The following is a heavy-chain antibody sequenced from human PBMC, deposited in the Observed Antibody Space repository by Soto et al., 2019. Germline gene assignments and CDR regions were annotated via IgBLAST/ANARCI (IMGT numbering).Heavy chain of an antibody. CDR3: ARHYKAAPDY. CDR2: INHSGST. V-gene: IGHV4-34*01. D-gene: IGHD1-1*01. CDR1: GGSFSGYY. J-gene: IGHJ4*02. Sequence: ETLSLTCAVYGGSFSGYYWSWIRQPPGKGLEWIGEINHSGSTNYNPSLKSRVTISVDTSKNQFSLKLSSVTAADTAVYYCARHYKAAPDYWGQGTLVTVSS.